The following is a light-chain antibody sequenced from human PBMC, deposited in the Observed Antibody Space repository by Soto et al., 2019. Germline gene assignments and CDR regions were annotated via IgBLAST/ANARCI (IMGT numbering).Light chain of an antibody. J-gene: IGLJ2*01. CDR1: SSNIGALYD. CDR2: INN. Sequence: QSVLTQPPSVSGAPGQRVTISCTGSSSNIGALYDVHWYQQLPGTAPKLLIYINNNRPSGVPDRFSASKSGTSASLAITGLQAEDEADYYCQSYDSSLSGYVVFGGGTQLTVL. CDR3: QSYDSSLSGYVV. V-gene: IGLV1-40*01.